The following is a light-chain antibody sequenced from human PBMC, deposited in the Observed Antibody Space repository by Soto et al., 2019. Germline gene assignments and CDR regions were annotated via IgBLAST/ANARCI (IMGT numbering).Light chain of an antibody. CDR1: SSDVGGYNY. CDR3: RSYTSSNTIVV. CDR2: DVS. J-gene: IGLJ2*01. V-gene: IGLV2-14*01. Sequence: QSALTQPASVSGSPGQSITISCTGTSSDVGGYNYVSWYQQHPGKAPKLMIYDVSNRPSGVSNRFSGSKSRNTASLTISGIQAEDEAQYYCRSYTSSNTIVVFGGGTKLTVL.